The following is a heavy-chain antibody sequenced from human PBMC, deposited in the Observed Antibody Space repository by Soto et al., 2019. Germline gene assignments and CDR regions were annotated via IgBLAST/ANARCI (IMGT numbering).Heavy chain of an antibody. V-gene: IGHV3-53*01. CDR2: IYSGGST. D-gene: IGHD6-13*01. CDR1: GFTVSSNY. Sequence: GGSLRLSCAASGFTVSSNYMSWVRQAPGKGLEWVSVIYSGGSTYYADSVKGRFTISRDNSKNTLYLQMNSLRAEDTAVYYCARDRRIAAAGDFGMDVWGQGTTVTVSS. CDR3: ARDRRIAAAGDFGMDV. J-gene: IGHJ6*02.